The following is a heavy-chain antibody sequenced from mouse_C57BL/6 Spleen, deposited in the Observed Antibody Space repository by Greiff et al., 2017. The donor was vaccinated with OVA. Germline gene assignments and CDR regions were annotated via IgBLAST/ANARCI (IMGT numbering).Heavy chain of an antibody. CDR3: ARSRWLLRGWYFDV. CDR1: GYTFTSYW. J-gene: IGHJ1*03. Sequence: VKLQQPGTELVKPGASVKLSCKASGYTFTSYWMHWVKQRPGQGLEWIGNINPSNGGTNYNEKFKSKATLTVDKSSSTAYMQLSSLTSEDSAVYYCARSRWLLRGWYFDVWGTGTTVTVSS. V-gene: IGHV1-53*01. CDR2: INPSNGGT. D-gene: IGHD2-3*01.